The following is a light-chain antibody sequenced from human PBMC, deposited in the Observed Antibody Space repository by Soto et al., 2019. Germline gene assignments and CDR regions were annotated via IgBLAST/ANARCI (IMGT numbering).Light chain of an antibody. CDR1: QSIENW. CDR2: KAS. CDR3: QQYSTLWT. V-gene: IGKV1-5*03. J-gene: IGKJ1*01. Sequence: DIQMTQSPSTLSASVGDRVTITCRASQSIENWLAWYQQKPGKAPKLFVLKASTLEIGVPSRFSGSGSGTEFTLSISSLQPDDFATYYCQQYSTLWTFGQGTKVEIK.